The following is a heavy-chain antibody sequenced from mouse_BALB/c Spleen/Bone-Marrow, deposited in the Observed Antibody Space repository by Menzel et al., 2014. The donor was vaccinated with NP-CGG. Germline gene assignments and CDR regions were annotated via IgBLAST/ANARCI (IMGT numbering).Heavy chain of an antibody. V-gene: IGHV1S56*01. Sequence: QVQLQQSGPELVKPGASVRISCKASGYTFTSYYIHWVKQRPGQGLEWTGWIYPGNVNTKYNEKFKGKATLTADKSSSTAYMQLSSLTSEDSAVYFCARFYYGSSYAMDYWGQGTSVTVSS. D-gene: IGHD1-1*01. CDR2: IYPGNVNT. CDR1: GYTFTSYY. CDR3: ARFYYGSSYAMDY. J-gene: IGHJ4*01.